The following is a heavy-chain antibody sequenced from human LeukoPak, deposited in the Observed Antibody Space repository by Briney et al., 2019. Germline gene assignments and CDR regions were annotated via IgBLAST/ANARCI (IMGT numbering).Heavy chain of an antibody. CDR3: ARGVGWYCSGGSCYWDY. Sequence: SETLSLTCAVYGGSFSGYYWSWIRQPPGQGLEWIGEINHSGSTNYNPSLKSRVTISVDTSKNQFPLKLSSVTAADTAVYYCARGVGWYCSGGSCYWDYWGQGTLVTVSS. V-gene: IGHV4-34*01. CDR1: GGSFSGYY. D-gene: IGHD2-15*01. CDR2: INHSGST. J-gene: IGHJ4*02.